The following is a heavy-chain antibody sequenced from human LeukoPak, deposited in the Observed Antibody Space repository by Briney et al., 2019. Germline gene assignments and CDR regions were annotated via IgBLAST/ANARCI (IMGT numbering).Heavy chain of an antibody. CDR1: GFTVSTSY. CDR3: ARVRVGNTNWFDP. Sequence: GGSLRLSCAASGFTVSTSYMTWVRQTPGKGLEWVSLIFSGGNTYYADSVRGRFTISRDTSNNTLYLQMNSLRAEDTAVYYYARVRVGNTNWFDPWGQGTRVTVSS. D-gene: IGHD3-10*01. CDR2: IFSGGNT. J-gene: IGHJ5*02. V-gene: IGHV3-53*01.